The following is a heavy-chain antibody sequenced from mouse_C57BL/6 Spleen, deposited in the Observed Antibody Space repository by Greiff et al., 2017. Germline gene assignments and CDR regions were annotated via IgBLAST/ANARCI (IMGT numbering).Heavy chain of an antibody. Sequence: QVQLQQPGAELVRPGSSVKLSCKASGYTFTSYWMDWVKPRPGQGLEWIGNIYPSDSETPYNQKFKDKATLTVDKSSSTAYMQLISLTSEDSAVYYWSRDYGSSYAYYCDYWGQGTTLTVSS. CDR1: GYTFTSYW. D-gene: IGHD1-1*01. CDR2: IYPSDSET. CDR3: SRDYGSSYAYYCDY. J-gene: IGHJ2*01. V-gene: IGHV1-61*01.